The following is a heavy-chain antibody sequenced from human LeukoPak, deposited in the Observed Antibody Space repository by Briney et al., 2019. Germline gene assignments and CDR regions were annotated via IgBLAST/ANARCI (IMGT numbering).Heavy chain of an antibody. Sequence: GGSLRLSCEASGFTFSNYWMSWVRQAPGKGLEWVANINEDGSEKYYVDSVKGRFTISRDNAKNSLDLQMNSLRAEDAAVYYCASWNGRDYWGQGTLVTVSS. CDR1: GFTFSNYW. V-gene: IGHV3-7*01. CDR2: INEDGSEK. CDR3: ASWNGRDY. D-gene: IGHD1-1*01. J-gene: IGHJ4*02.